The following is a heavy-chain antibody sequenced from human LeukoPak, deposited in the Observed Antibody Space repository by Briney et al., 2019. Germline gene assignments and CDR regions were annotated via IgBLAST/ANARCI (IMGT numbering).Heavy chain of an antibody. D-gene: IGHD5-18*01. CDR3: AKDQGRGSSYIYSDY. V-gene: IGHV3-23*01. CDR1: GFTFSSYA. CDR2: ISGSGDST. Sequence: GGSLRLSCAASGFTFSSYAMSWVRQAPGKGLEWVSAISGSGDSTYYADSVKGRFTVSRDNSKNTLYLQMNSLRAEDTAVYHCAKDQGRGSSYIYSDYWGQGTLVTVS. J-gene: IGHJ4*02.